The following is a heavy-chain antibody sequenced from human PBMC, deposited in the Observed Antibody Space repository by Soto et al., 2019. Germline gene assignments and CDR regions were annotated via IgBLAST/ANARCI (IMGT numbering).Heavy chain of an antibody. V-gene: IGHV3-7*01. Sequence: PGGSLRLSCVASGFTFTSYWMSWVRQAPGKGLEWVANIKGVGSEKRYVDSVKGRLTISRDNAKNSVYLQMNSLRVEDTALYYCGRDEVRNGVGVWGQGTTVTVSS. J-gene: IGHJ6*02. CDR3: GRDEVRNGVGV. CDR1: GFTFTSYW. CDR2: IKGVGSEK.